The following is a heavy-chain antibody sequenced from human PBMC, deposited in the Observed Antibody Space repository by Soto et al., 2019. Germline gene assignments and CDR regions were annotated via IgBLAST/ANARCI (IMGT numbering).Heavy chain of an antibody. CDR3: AKDKVDHNGVWDPFDS. V-gene: IGHV3-23*01. J-gene: IGHJ3*02. Sequence: LRLSCAASGFTFSDYAMNWVRQAPGKGLEWVSGLGGTNSDTHYAASVEGRFTVSRDNSKSTLFLQMNSLRAEDTAIYYCAKDKVDHNGVWDPFDSWGQGTMVTVSS. CDR1: GFTFSDYA. D-gene: IGHD2-8*01. CDR2: LGGTNSDT.